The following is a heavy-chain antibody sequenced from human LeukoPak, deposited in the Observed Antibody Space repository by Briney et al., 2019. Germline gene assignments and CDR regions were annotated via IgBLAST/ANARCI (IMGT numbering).Heavy chain of an antibody. CDR2: ISTVSTYM. CDR1: GFTFSGFH. CDR3: VREYVWGSYRYVDY. Sequence: GGSLTLSRAASGFTFSGFHMNWVRQAPGKGLDWVSSISTVSTYMYYADSVKGRFTISRDNAKNSLYLQMKSLRVEDTAVYYCVREYVWGSYRYVDYWGQGTLVTVSS. J-gene: IGHJ4*02. D-gene: IGHD3-16*02. V-gene: IGHV3-21*06.